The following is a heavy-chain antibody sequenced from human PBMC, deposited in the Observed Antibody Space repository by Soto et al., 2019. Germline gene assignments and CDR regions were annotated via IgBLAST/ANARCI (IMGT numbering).Heavy chain of an antibody. CDR3: ARDDSEEYYDSSGPISYYYYGMDG. J-gene: IGHJ6*02. D-gene: IGHD3-22*01. CDR2: ISYDGSNK. CDR1: GFTFSSYA. Sequence: MRLSCAASGFTFSSYAMHWVRQAPGKGLELVAVISYDGSNKYYADSVKGRFTISRDNSKNTLYLQMNSLRAEDTAVCYCARDDSEEYYDSSGPISYYYYGMDGWGQGTTVTVSS. V-gene: IGHV3-30-3*01.